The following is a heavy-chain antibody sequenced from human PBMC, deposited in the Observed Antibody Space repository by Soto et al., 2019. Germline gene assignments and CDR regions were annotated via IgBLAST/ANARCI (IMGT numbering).Heavy chain of an antibody. Sequence: SETLSLTCGVYGGSFSGYYWSWIRQPPGKGLEWIGEINHSGSTNYNPSLKSQVTISVETSKNQFPLKLTSVTAADTAGYYCARLITGYSRSLEGHPWRQGILVTVSS. V-gene: IGHV4-34*01. J-gene: IGHJ5*02. CDR3: ARLITGYSRSLEGHP. CDR1: GGSFSGYY. CDR2: INHSGST. D-gene: IGHD6-13*01.